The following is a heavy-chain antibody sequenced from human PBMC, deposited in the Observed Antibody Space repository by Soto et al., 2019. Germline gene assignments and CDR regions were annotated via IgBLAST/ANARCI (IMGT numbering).Heavy chain of an antibody. V-gene: IGHV4-31*03. CDR1: GGSISSGGYY. D-gene: IGHD3-22*01. J-gene: IGHJ4*02. CDR3: ARGSVDTVDSSGFYEY. Sequence: SETLSLTCTVSGGSISSGGYYWSWIRQHPGKGLEWIGYIYYSGSTYYNPSLKSRVTISVDTSKNQFSLKLSSVTAADRAVYYCARGSVDTVDSSGFYEYWGQGTPVTVS. CDR2: IYYSGST.